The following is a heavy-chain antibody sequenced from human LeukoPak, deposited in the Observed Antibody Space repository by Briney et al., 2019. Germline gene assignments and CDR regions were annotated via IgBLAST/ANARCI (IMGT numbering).Heavy chain of an antibody. Sequence: GGSLRLSCVVSGFNFDNFAMHWVRQPLGKGLEWVAVISHDGRTKYYADSVKGRFTISRDNSNNTLYLQMNSLRAEDAAVYYCAKVLAMAKYYFDYWGQGTLVTVSS. V-gene: IGHV3-30*04. J-gene: IGHJ4*02. CDR2: ISHDGRTK. CDR1: GFNFDNFA. CDR3: AKVLAMAKYYFDY. D-gene: IGHD6-19*01.